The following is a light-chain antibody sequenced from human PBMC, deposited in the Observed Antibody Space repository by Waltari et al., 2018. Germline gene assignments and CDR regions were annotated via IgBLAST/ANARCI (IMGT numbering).Light chain of an antibody. CDR2: DAS. V-gene: IGKV1-5*01. CDR3: QQYNSFWT. Sequence: DIQMTQSPSTLSASVGDRVTITCRASQSINNWLAWFQQKPGKAPKILIYDASSLESGVPSRFSGSGSGTEFTLTISSLQPDDFATYYCQQYNSFWTFGQGTKVEIK. CDR1: QSINNW. J-gene: IGKJ1*01.